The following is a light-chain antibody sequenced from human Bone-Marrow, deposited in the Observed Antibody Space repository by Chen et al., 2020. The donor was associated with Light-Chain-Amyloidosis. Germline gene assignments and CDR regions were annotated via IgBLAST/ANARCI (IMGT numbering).Light chain of an antibody. CDR2: RDT. Sequence: SYELTQPPSVSVSPGQTARITCSGDDLPTKYAYWYQQKPGPAPVLVIHRDTERPSGISERFSGSSSGRTDTLTISGVQAEDEADEHCQSADSSGTYEGIFGGGTKLTVL. CDR3: QSADSSGTYEGI. CDR1: DLPTKY. V-gene: IGLV3-25*03. J-gene: IGLJ2*01.